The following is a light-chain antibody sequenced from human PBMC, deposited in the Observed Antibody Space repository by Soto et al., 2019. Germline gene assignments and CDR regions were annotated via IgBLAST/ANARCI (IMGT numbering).Light chain of an antibody. CDR1: SSDVGNYNL. J-gene: IGLJ3*02. CDR3: CSYAGIRV. CDR2: EDS. Sequence: QSALTQPASVSGSPGQSITISCTGTSSDVGNYNLVSWYQQHPGKAPKLMIYEDSKRPSGVSNRFSGSKSGNTASLTISGLQAEDEADYYCCSYAGIRVFGGGTKLPVL. V-gene: IGLV2-23*01.